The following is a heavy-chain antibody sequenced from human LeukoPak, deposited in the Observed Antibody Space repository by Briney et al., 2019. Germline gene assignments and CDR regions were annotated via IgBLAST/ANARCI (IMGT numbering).Heavy chain of an antibody. J-gene: IGHJ4*02. CDR1: GFTFSSYW. D-gene: IGHD4-23*01. Sequence: GGSLRLSCAASGFTFSSYWMSWVRQAPGKGLEWVANIKQDGSEKYYVDSVKGRFTISRDNAKNSLYLQMDSLRAEDTAVYYCARIYSSGNYLYYFDYWGQGTLVTVSS. CDR2: IKQDGSEK. CDR3: ARIYSSGNYLYYFDY. V-gene: IGHV3-7*01.